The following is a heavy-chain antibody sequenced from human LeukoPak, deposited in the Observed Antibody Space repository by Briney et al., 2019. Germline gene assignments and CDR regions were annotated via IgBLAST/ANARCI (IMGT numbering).Heavy chain of an antibody. Sequence: PGRSLRLSCAASGFTFSSYGVHWVRQAPGKGLEWVAVIWYDGSNKYYADSVKGRFTISRDNSKNTLYLQMNSLRAEDTAVYYCARDRVATITWYFDYWGQGTLVTVSS. V-gene: IGHV3-33*01. CDR2: IWYDGSNK. CDR1: GFTFSSYG. D-gene: IGHD5-12*01. CDR3: ARDRVATITWYFDY. J-gene: IGHJ4*02.